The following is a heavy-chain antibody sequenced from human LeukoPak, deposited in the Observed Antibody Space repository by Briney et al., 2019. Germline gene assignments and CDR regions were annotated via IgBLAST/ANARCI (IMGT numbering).Heavy chain of an antibody. V-gene: IGHV3-30-3*01. CDR2: ISYDGTNK. Sequence: QAGGSLRLSCAASGFTFSNYAMHWVRQAPGKGLEWVAVISYDGTNKYYADSVKGRFTISRDNPKNTMYLQMNSLRAEDTAMYYCARAPMSYDSSGFGGAFDIWGQGTMVTVSS. J-gene: IGHJ3*02. CDR3: ARAPMSYDSSGFGGAFDI. CDR1: GFTFSNYA. D-gene: IGHD3-22*01.